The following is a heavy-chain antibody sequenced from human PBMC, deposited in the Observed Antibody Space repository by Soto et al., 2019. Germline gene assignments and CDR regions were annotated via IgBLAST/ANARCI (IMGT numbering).Heavy chain of an antibody. D-gene: IGHD3-22*01. CDR2: IYYSGST. CDR1: GGSISSSSYY. CDR3: AKYYDSSGYYSYYYGMDV. V-gene: IGHV4-39*01. J-gene: IGHJ6*02. Sequence: QLQLQESGPGLVKPSETLSLTCTVSGGSISSSSYYWGWIRQPPGKGLEWIGSIYYSGSTYYNPSLKSQVTISVDTSKNQFSLKLSSVTAADTAVYYCAKYYDSSGYYSYYYGMDVWGQGTTVTVSS.